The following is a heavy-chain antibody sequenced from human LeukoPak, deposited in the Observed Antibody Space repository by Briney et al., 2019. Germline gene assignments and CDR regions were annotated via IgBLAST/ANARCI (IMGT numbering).Heavy chain of an antibody. J-gene: IGHJ4*02. D-gene: IGHD6-19*01. V-gene: IGHV4-59*08. CDR1: GGSISSYY. Sequence: PSETLSLTCTVSGGSISSYYWSWIRQPPGKGLEWIGYIYYSGSTNYNPSLKSRVTISVDTSKNQFSLKLSSVTAADTAVYYCARHARSGIAVAGSSFDYWGQGTLVTVSS. CDR3: ARHARSGIAVAGSSFDY. CDR2: IYYSGST.